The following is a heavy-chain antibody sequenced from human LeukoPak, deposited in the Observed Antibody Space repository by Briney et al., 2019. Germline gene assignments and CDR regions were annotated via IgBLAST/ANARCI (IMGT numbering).Heavy chain of an antibody. D-gene: IGHD3-22*01. V-gene: IGHV3-21*01. CDR2: ISSSSSYI. CDR1: GFTVSTNY. CDR3: ARAITMIVVAAGY. J-gene: IGHJ4*02. Sequence: PGGSLRLSCAASGFTVSTNYMTWVRQAPGKGLEWVSSISSSSSYIYYADSVKGRFTISRDNAKNSLYLQMNSLRAEDTAVYYCARAITMIVVAAGYWGQGTLVTVSS.